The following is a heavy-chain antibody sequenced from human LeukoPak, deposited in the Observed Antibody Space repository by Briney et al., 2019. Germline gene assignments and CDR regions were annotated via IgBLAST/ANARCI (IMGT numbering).Heavy chain of an antibody. D-gene: IGHD3-22*01. Sequence: GGSLRLSCTASGFTFSDSYMNWIRQAPGKGPEWISLISTSSGYTDYADSVKGRFTFSRGNAKNSLYLQMDSLRVEDTAMYYCAYESSGYHQRSDAFDIWGRGTVVIVSS. CDR3: AYESSGYHQRSDAFDI. CDR1: GFTFSDSY. V-gene: IGHV3-11*06. J-gene: IGHJ3*02. CDR2: ISTSSGYT.